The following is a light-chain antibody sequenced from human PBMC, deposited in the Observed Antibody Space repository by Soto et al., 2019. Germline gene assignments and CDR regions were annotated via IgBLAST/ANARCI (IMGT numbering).Light chain of an antibody. J-gene: IGLJ2*01. V-gene: IGLV2-14*01. CDR3: CSYTSLSSVV. CDR1: SSDVGGYNH. CDR2: GVS. Sequence: QSALTQPASVSGSRGQSITISCTGTSSDVGGYNHVSWYQHPPGRAPKLILFGVSDRPSGVSHRFSGSKSGNTASLTISGLQAEDEADYYCCSYTSLSSVVFGGGTKLTVL.